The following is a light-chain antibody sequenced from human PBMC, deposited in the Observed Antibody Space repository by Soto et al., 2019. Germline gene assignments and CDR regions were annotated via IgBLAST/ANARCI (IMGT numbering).Light chain of an antibody. V-gene: IGKV1D-8*03. CDR1: QGISMY. J-gene: IGKJ1*01. Sequence: VIWMTQSPSLLSASTGDRVTISCRMSQGISMYLAWYQQKPGKAPELLIYAASTLQSGVPSRFSGSGSGTDFTLTISCLQSEDFATYYCQQYYSFPPWTFRQGTKVEIK. CDR3: QQYYSFPPWT. CDR2: AAS.